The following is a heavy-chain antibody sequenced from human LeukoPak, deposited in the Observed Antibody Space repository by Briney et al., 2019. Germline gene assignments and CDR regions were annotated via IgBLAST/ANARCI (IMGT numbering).Heavy chain of an antibody. CDR1: GFTFSSYS. CDR2: ISSSSSTI. D-gene: IGHD4-17*01. J-gene: IGHJ4*02. V-gene: IGHV3-48*01. Sequence: GGSLRLSCAASGFTFSSYSMNWVRQAPGKGLEWVSYISSSSSTIYYADSVKGRFTISRDNAKNALYLQINSLRAEDTAVYYCARGIHYGDYYFDYWGQGTLVTVSS. CDR3: ARGIHYGDYYFDY.